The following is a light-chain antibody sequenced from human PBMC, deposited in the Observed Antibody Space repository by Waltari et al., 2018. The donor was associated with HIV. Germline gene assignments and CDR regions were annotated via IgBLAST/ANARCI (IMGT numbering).Light chain of an antibody. Sequence: DIVMTQSPDSLAVSLGERATINCKSSQSVFYSSNNKNYLAWYQQKAGQRPKLLIYWASTRESGVPDRFSGSGSGTDFTLTISSLQAEDVAVYYCQQYYSVPYTFGQGTKLEIK. CDR1: QSVFYSSNNKNY. CDR2: WAS. J-gene: IGKJ2*01. V-gene: IGKV4-1*01. CDR3: QQYYSVPYT.